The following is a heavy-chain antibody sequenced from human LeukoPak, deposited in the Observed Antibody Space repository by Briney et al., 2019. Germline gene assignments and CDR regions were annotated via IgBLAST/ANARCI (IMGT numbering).Heavy chain of an antibody. V-gene: IGHV4-34*01. J-gene: IGHJ4*02. CDR1: GGSFSGYY. Sequence: SETLSLTCAVYGGSFSGYYWSWIRQPPGKGLEWIGEINHSGSTNYNPSLKSRVTISVDTSKNQFSLKLSSVTAADTAVYYCARVYSSYGLRRYFDYWGQGTLATVSS. D-gene: IGHD6-6*01. CDR2: INHSGST. CDR3: ARVYSSYGLRRYFDY.